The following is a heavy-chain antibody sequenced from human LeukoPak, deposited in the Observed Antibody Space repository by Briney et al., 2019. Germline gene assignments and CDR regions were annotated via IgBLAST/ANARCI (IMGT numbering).Heavy chain of an antibody. CDR1: GFTFSSHS. CDR2: ISSSSSYI. V-gene: IGHV3-21*01. J-gene: IGHJ4*02. Sequence: GGSLRLSCAASGFTFSSHSMNWVRQAPGKGLEWVSSISSSSSYIYYADSVKGRFTISRDNAKNSLYLQMHSLRAEDTAIYYCARDGRGGWHFDYWGQGTLVTVSS. D-gene: IGHD6-19*01. CDR3: ARDGRGGWHFDY.